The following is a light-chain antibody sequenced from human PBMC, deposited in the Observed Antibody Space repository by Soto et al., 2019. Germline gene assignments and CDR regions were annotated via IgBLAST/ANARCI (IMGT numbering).Light chain of an antibody. CDR3: QSWGSGDWV. CDR2: INSDGSH. CDR1: SGHSSYP. Sequence: QSVLTQSPSASASLGASAKLTCTLDSGHSSYPIAWHQQQPQKGPRFLMRINSDGSHNKGDGIPNRFSGSSSGAERYLTISSLQSEDEADYFCQSWGSGDWVFGGGTKVTVL. J-gene: IGLJ3*02. V-gene: IGLV4-69*02.